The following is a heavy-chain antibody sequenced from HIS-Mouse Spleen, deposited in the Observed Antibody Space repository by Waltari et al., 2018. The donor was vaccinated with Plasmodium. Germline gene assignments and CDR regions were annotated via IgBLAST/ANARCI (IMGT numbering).Heavy chain of an antibody. J-gene: IGHJ4*02. CDR2: IYYSGST. Sequence: QLQLQESGPGLVKPSETLSLPCTVSGGSISSSSYYWGWIRQPPGKGLEWIGSIYYSGSTYYNPSLKSRVTISVDTSKNQFSLKLSSVTAADTAVYYCARQGIAAAGITYWGQGTLVTVSS. V-gene: IGHV4-39*01. CDR3: ARQGIAAAGITY. CDR1: GGSISSSSYY. D-gene: IGHD6-13*01.